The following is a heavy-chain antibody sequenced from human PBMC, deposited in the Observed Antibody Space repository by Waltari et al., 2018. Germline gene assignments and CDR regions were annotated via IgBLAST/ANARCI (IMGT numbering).Heavy chain of an antibody. CDR2: VDPEDGET. CDR1: GYTFNDYY. Sequence: EVQLVQSGAEVKKPGATVKLSGKASGYTFNDYYMQWGQQAPGKGLGWMGRVDPEDGETIYAEKFQGRVTITADTSTDTAYMELSSLRSEDTAVYYCARVVTTYLEYFQHWGQGTLVTVSS. V-gene: IGHV1-69-2*01. D-gene: IGHD4-17*01. J-gene: IGHJ1*01. CDR3: ARVVTTYLEYFQH.